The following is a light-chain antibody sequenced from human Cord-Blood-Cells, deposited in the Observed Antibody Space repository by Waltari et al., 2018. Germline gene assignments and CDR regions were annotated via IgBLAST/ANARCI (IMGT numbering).Light chain of an antibody. Sequence: QSALTQPASVSGSPGQSITISCPGPSSDVGSYNLVSWYQQHPGKAPKLMIYEGSKRPSGVSIRFSGSKSGNTASLTISGLQAEDEADYYCCSYAGSSTWVFGGGTKLTVL. J-gene: IGLJ3*02. V-gene: IGLV2-23*01. CDR2: EGS. CDR3: CSYAGSSTWV. CDR1: SSDVGSYNL.